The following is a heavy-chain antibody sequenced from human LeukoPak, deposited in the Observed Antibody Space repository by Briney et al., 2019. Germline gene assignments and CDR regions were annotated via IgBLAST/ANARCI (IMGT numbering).Heavy chain of an antibody. CDR3: ARTRRLDLFDY. Sequence: PGRSLRLSCAASGFTFSSYGMHWVRRAPGKGLEWVSVIYSGGSKYYADSVKGRFTISRDNAKNKLYLQMNSLTAEDTAVYYCARTRRLDLFDYWGQGTLVTVSS. D-gene: IGHD1-1*01. CDR2: IYSGGSK. V-gene: IGHV3-53*01. CDR1: GFTFSSYG. J-gene: IGHJ4*02.